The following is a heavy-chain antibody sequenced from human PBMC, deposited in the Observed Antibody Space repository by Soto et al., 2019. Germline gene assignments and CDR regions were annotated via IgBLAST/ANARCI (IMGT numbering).Heavy chain of an antibody. V-gene: IGHV3-33*01. Sequence: QVQLVESGGGVVQPGTSLRLSCTTSGFTFSNHAMHWVRQAPGKGLEWGAQIWYDGSNKYYADSVKGRFTISRDNSRNMGYVQMNSLRVEDTAVYYCARDGQQLAPYALDVWGQGTAVTVSS. CDR2: IWYDGSNK. D-gene: IGHD6-13*01. CDR1: GFTFSNHA. CDR3: ARDGQQLAPYALDV. J-gene: IGHJ6*02.